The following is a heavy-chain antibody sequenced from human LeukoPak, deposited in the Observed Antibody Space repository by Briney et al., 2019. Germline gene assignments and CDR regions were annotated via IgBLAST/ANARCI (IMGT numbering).Heavy chain of an antibody. CDR2: ISWDSGSE. D-gene: IGHD3-22*01. CDR3: AKDRFRGYTSGYDY. Sequence: GGSLRLSCAASGFTFSSYAMSWVRQAPGKGLEWVSGISWDSGSEGYADSVQGRFTISRDNAKNSLYLHMNSLRAEDTALYYCAKDRFRGYTSGYDYWGQGTLVTVSS. J-gene: IGHJ4*02. V-gene: IGHV3-9*01. CDR1: GFTFSSYA.